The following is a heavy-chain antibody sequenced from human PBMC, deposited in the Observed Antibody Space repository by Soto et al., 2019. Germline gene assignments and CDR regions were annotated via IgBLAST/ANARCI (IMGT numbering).Heavy chain of an antibody. CDR2: IKEDGTEE. D-gene: IGHD3-10*01. J-gene: IGHJ4*02. Sequence: EVQLVESGGGLVQPGGSLRLSCAVSGFTFTTYWMTWVRQAPGKGLEWVANIKEDGTEENYLDSVGGRFSISRDNAKNSLFLQMNSLRAEDSAIYYCARAGSENEYWGQGTLVTVSS. CDR3: ARAGSENEY. V-gene: IGHV3-7*05. CDR1: GFTFTTYW.